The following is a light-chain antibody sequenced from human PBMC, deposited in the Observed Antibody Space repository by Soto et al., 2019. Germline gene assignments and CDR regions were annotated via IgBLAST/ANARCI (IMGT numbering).Light chain of an antibody. Sequence: QSALTQPASVSGSPGQSITISCTGTSSDVGGYNYVSWYQHHPGKAPKLIISEVTDRPSGVPNRFSGSKSGNTASLTISGLQAEDEADYYCTSYTITSTLVFGGGTKLTVL. CDR3: TSYTITSTLV. CDR1: SSDVGGYNY. J-gene: IGLJ2*01. V-gene: IGLV2-14*01. CDR2: EVT.